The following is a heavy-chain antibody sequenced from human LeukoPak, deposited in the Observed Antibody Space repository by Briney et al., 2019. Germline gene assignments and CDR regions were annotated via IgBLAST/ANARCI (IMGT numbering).Heavy chain of an antibody. Sequence: SVKVSCKASGGTFSSYTISWVRQAPGQGLEWMGRIIPILGIANYAQKFQGRVTITADKSTSTAYMELSSLRSEDTAVYYCARDSGDYYDSSGYPQHWGQGTLVPVSS. CDR2: IIPILGIA. CDR3: ARDSGDYYDSSGYPQH. V-gene: IGHV1-69*04. J-gene: IGHJ1*01. CDR1: GGTFSSYT. D-gene: IGHD3-22*01.